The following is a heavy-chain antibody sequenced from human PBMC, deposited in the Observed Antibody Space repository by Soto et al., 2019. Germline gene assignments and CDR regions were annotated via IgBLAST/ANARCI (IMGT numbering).Heavy chain of an antibody. CDR3: AKDSDGSGSYYDAFDI. D-gene: IGHD3-10*01. Sequence: GGSLRLSCAASGFTFSSYAMSWVRQAPGKGLEWVSAISGSGGSTYYAASVKGRFTISRDNSKNTLYLQMNSLRAEDTAVYYCAKDSDGSGSYYDAFDIWGQGTMVTVSS. CDR2: ISGSGGST. J-gene: IGHJ3*02. CDR1: GFTFSSYA. V-gene: IGHV3-23*01.